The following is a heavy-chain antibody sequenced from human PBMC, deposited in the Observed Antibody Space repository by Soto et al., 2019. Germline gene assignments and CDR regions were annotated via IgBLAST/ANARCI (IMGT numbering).Heavy chain of an antibody. D-gene: IGHD4-17*01. CDR1: GGSISSGGYS. J-gene: IGHJ4*02. Sequence: SETLSLTCAVSGGSISSGGYSWSWIRQPPGKGLEWIGYIYHSGSTYYNPSLKSRVTISVDRSKSQFSLKLSSVTAADTAVYYCARSQTTVASHDYWGQGTLLTVSS. CDR3: ARSQTTVASHDY. CDR2: IYHSGST. V-gene: IGHV4-30-2*01.